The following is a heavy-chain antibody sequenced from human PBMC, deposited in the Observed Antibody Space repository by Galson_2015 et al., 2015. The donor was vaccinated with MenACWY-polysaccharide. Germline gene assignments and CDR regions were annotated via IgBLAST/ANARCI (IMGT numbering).Heavy chain of an antibody. D-gene: IGHD3-22*01. CDR1: GFTFANFA. J-gene: IGHJ4*02. CDR2: ISGSGGGT. Sequence: SLRLSCAASGFTFANFAMTWVRQAPGKGLEWVSAISGSGGGTNYADSVKGRFTISRENSKNTLYLHMNSLRAEDTAVYYCAKDTANYYDSSGYYYWGQGTLVTVSS. V-gene: IGHV3-23*01. CDR3: AKDTANYYDSSGYYY.